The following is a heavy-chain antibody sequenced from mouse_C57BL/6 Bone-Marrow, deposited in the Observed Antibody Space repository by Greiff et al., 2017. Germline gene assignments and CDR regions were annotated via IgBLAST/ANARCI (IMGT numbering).Heavy chain of an antibody. CDR2: IYPTSGGT. Sequence: QVPLQQPGAELVKPGASVKMSCKASGYTFTSYWLTWVKQRPGQGLEWIGDIYPTSGGTNCNEKFKSKAILTVDTSSNTAYMQLSSLTSEDSAVLSGSRTGPGERSLDYWGQGTTLTVSS. CDR1: GYTFTSYW. J-gene: IGHJ2*01. CDR3: SRTGPGERSLDY. V-gene: IGHV1-55*01.